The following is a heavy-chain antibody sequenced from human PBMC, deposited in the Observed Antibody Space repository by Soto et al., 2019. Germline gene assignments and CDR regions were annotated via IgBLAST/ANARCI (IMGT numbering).Heavy chain of an antibody. CDR1: GCSFTSYW. Sequence: GESLKISCKGSGCSFTSYWIGWVRQMPGKGLEWMGIIYPGDSDTRYSPSFQGQVTISADKSISTAYLQWSSLKASDTAMYYCARGPVSEYSSSSAYFDYWGQGTLVTVSS. CDR3: ARGPVSEYSSSSAYFDY. J-gene: IGHJ4*02. CDR2: IYPGDSDT. D-gene: IGHD6-6*01. V-gene: IGHV5-51*01.